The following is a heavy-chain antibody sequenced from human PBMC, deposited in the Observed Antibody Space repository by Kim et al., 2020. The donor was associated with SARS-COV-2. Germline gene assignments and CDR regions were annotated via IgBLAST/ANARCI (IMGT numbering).Heavy chain of an antibody. CDR3: AREIGSGGSCAFDY. Sequence: SETLSLTCTVSGGSISSYYWSWIRQPPGKGLEWIGYIYYSGSTNYNPSLKSRVTISVDTSKNQFSLKLSSVTAADTAVYYCAREIGSGGSCAFDYWGQGTLVTVSS. CDR2: IYYSGST. D-gene: IGHD2-15*01. V-gene: IGHV4-59*13. CDR1: GGSISSYY. J-gene: IGHJ4*02.